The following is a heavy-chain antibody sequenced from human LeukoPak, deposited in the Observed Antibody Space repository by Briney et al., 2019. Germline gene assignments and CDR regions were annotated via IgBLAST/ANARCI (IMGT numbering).Heavy chain of an antibody. V-gene: IGHV3-48*03. CDR1: GFTFSSYE. CDR2: ISSSGSTI. Sequence: PGGSLTLSCAVSGFTFSSYEMKWVRQAPGKGVEGVSDISSSGSTIYYADSVKCRFTISRDNAQNSLYLQMNSLRAEDTAVYYCARDRYRYYYSSGSSFDYWGQGTLVTVSS. D-gene: IGHD3-22*01. J-gene: IGHJ4*02. CDR3: ARDRYRYYYSSGSSFDY.